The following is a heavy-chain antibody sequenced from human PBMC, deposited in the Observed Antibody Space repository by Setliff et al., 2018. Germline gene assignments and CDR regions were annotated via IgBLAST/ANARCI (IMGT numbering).Heavy chain of an antibody. Sequence: GGSLRLSCIASGFTVSRAWMNWVRQAPGKGLQWVGRVKSIGGGGTTDYAAPVKGRFSISRDDSENALYLQMSSLRAEDTAVYYCAKDYQSDSGWDFDYWGQGTLVTVSS. D-gene: IGHD6-19*01. CDR2: VKSIGGGGTT. V-gene: IGHV3-15*07. CDR3: AKDYQSDSGWDFDY. CDR1: GFTVSRAW. J-gene: IGHJ4*02.